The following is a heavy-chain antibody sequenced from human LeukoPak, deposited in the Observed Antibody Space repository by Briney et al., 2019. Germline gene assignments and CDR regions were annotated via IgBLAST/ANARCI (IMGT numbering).Heavy chain of an antibody. CDR1: GGSISSYY. J-gene: IGHJ4*02. D-gene: IGHD6-13*01. V-gene: IGHV4-59*01. Sequence: SETLSLXCTVSGGSISSYYWSWIRQPPGKGLEWIGYIYYSGGTNYNPSLKSRVTISVDTSKNQFSLKLSSVTAADTAVYYCARVNRQLVRSFDYWGQGTLVTVSS. CDR3: ARVNRQLVRSFDY. CDR2: IYYSGGT.